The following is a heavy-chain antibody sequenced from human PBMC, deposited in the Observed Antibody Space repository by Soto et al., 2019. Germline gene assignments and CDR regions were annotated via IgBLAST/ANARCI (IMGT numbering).Heavy chain of an antibody. CDR2: IYYSGST. J-gene: IGHJ4*02. CDR1: GGSVSSGSYY. V-gene: IGHV4-61*01. D-gene: IGHD2-15*01. CDR3: ARDPTDIRWSY. Sequence: QVQLQESGPGLVKPSETLSLTCTVSGGSVSSGSYYWSWIRQPPGKGLEWIGYIYYSGSTNYNLSLKSGDTISVDTSNNQFSLKLSSVAAADTAVYYCARDPTDIRWSYWGQGTLVTVSS.